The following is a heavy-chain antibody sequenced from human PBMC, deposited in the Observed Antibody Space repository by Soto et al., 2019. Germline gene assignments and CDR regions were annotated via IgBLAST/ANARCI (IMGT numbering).Heavy chain of an antibody. CDR1: GFTLSSYW. J-gene: IGHJ6*02. CDR3: VRFSGLDV. Sequence: PGGSLRLSCAASGFTLSSYWMYWVRQTPGKGLGWVARIKNGGDDTSYAESVKGRFTISRDNAKNTLYLQMSSLRSEDTAVYYCVRFSGLDVWGQGTTVTVSS. V-gene: IGHV3-74*01. CDR2: IKNGGDDT.